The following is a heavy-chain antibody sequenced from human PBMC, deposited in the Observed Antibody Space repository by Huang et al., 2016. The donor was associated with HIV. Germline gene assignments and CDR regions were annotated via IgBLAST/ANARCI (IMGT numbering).Heavy chain of an antibody. CDR2: VHSAGST. D-gene: IGHD3-9*01. CDR3: ARRYDILTGTDF. CDR1: GVSMKSSHYY. J-gene: IGHJ4*02. V-gene: IGHV4-39*02. Sequence: QLHLQESGPGLVKPSETLSLTCSVSGVSMKSSHYYWGWIRQPPGKRLEWIGYVHSAGSTYSNPSLKRRVSLSVDTAKNFFSLNLTSMTAADTGVYYCARRYDILTGTDFWGQGTLVTVAS.